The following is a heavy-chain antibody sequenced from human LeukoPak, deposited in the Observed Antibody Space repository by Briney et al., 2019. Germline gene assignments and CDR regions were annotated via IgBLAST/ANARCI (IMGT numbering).Heavy chain of an antibody. CDR3: ARGEYNWNELHL. J-gene: IGHJ5*02. V-gene: IGHV3-21*01. CDR2: ITSSGRYI. Sequence: GGSLRLSCAASGFTFSSYSMNWVRQAPGKGLEWVSSITSSGRYIYYADSVKGRFTISRDNSENSLYLQMDSLTAEDTAVYYCARGEYNWNELHLWGQGTLVTVSS. D-gene: IGHD1-20*01. CDR1: GFTFSSYS.